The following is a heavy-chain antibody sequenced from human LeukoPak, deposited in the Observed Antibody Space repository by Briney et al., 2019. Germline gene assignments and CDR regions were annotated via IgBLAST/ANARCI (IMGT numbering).Heavy chain of an antibody. V-gene: IGHV3-74*01. Sequence: GGSLRLSCAASGFTFSDYSMDWVRQSPGKGLVWVSRIDTDGSFTSYADSVRGRFTISRDNAKNTLYLQMSSLRAEDTAVYYCIRGTVGAPGNDYWGQGTLVTVSS. CDR3: IRGTVGAPGNDY. D-gene: IGHD1-26*01. CDR1: GFTFSDYS. CDR2: IDTDGSFT. J-gene: IGHJ4*02.